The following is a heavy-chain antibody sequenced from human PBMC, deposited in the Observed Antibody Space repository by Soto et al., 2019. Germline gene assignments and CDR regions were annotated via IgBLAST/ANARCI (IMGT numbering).Heavy chain of an antibody. Sequence: TLSLTCAVSGVSISSGNWWTWVRQSPQRGLEYIGEIFHDGTANYYPSFERRVAISVDTFKNQFSLKLTSVTAADTAIYFCARLVYDTRLNYMYFDFWGQGTLVTVSS. V-gene: IGHV4-4*01. CDR1: GVSISSGNW. CDR3: ARLVYDTRLNYMYFDF. J-gene: IGHJ4*02. CDR2: IFHDGTA. D-gene: IGHD3-10*01.